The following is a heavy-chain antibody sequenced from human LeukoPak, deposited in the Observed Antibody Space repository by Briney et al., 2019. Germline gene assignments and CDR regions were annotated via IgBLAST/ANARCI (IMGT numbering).Heavy chain of an antibody. Sequence: PGGSLRLSCAGSGFAFESFTMTWVRQAPGKGLEWVSSISSSSSYIYYADSVKGRFTISRDNAKNSLYLQMNSLRAEDTAVYYCARAAYRGGDCYSNYWGQGTLVTVSS. V-gene: IGHV3-21*01. CDR1: GFAFESFT. D-gene: IGHD2-21*02. CDR2: ISSSSSYI. J-gene: IGHJ4*02. CDR3: ARAAYRGGDCYSNY.